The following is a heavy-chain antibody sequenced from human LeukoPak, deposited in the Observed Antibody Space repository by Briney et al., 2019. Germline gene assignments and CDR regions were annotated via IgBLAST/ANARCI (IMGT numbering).Heavy chain of an antibody. CDR2: IYPGDSDT. CDR1: GYSFTSYW. J-gene: IGHJ6*03. V-gene: IGHV5-51*01. CDR3: ARHSPHYYYYMDV. Sequence: GESLKISCKGSGYSFTSYWIGWVRQMPGKGLEWMGIIYPGDSDTRYSPSFQGQVTISADKSISTAYLQWSSLKASDTAMYYCARHSPHYYYYMDVWGKGTTVTVSS.